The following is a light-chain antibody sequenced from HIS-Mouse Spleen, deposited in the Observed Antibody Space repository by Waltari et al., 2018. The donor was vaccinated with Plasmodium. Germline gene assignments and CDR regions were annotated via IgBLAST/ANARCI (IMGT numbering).Light chain of an antibody. CDR1: QSVSSN. CDR3: QQYNNWSFT. V-gene: IGKV3-15*01. J-gene: IGKJ3*01. CDR2: GAS. Sequence: EIVMTQSPATLSVSPGERATLDCRASQSVSSNLAWYQQKPGQAPRLLIYGASTRATGIPARFSGSGSGTEFTLTISSLQSEDFAVYYCQQYNNWSFTFGPGTKVDIK.